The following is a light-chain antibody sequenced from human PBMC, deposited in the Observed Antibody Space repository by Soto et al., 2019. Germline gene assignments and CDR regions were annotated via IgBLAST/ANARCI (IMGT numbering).Light chain of an antibody. CDR1: QSVSKNY. J-gene: IGKJ1*01. Sequence: EIVLTQSPGTLSLSPGERATLSCRASQSVSKNYLAWYQHKPGQAPRLLIWDASNRATGIPDRFSGSGSGTDFTLNISRLEPEDFAVYYCQQCATSPLTYGQGTKVEIK. V-gene: IGKV3-20*01. CDR2: DAS. CDR3: QQCATSPLT.